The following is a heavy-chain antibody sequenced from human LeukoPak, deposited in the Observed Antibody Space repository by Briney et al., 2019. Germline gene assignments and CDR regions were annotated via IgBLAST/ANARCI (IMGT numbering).Heavy chain of an antibody. D-gene: IGHD2-2*01. CDR1: GFTFSSYG. CDR3: AKDRSGDIVVVPAADAHFDP. CDR2: IRYDGSNK. J-gene: IGHJ5*02. Sequence: GGSLRLSCAASGFTFSSYGMHWVRQAPGKGLEWVAFIRYDGSNKYYADSVKCRFTISRDNSQNTLYLQMNSLRAEDTAVYYCAKDRSGDIVVVPAADAHFDPWGQGTLVTVSS. V-gene: IGHV3-30*02.